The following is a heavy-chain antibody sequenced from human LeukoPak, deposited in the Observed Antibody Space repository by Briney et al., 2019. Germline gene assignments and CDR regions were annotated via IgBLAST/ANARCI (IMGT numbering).Heavy chain of an antibody. CDR1: GYSFTSYW. J-gene: IGHJ3*02. V-gene: IGHV5-51*01. Sequence: GESLKISCKGFGYSFTSYWIGWVRQMPGTGLEWMGVIYPSDSDARYSPSFQGQVTISADKSISTAYLQWSSLKASDTAIYYCAKTIASSVNAFDIWGQGTMVTVSS. D-gene: IGHD6-13*01. CDR2: IYPSDSDA. CDR3: AKTIASSVNAFDI.